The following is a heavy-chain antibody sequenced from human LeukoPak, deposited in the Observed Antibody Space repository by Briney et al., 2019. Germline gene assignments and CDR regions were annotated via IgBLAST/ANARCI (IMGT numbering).Heavy chain of an antibody. J-gene: IGHJ6*03. CDR3: AKGAGYNFYYMDV. D-gene: IGHD5-24*01. Sequence: GGSLRLSCAASGFPFSSYAMNWVRQAPGKGLEWVSAISGSGDRRNYADSVKGRFTISRDNSKNTLFLQMDSLQPDDTAMYFCAKGAGYNFYYMDVWGKGTMVSVSS. V-gene: IGHV3-23*01. CDR1: GFPFSSYA. CDR2: ISGSGDRR.